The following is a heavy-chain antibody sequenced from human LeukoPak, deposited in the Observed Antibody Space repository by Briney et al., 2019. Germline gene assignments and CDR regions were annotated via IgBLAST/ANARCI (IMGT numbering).Heavy chain of an antibody. D-gene: IGHD6-19*01. Sequence: SETLSLTCAVYGGSFSGYYWSWIRQPAGKGLEWIGRIYTSGSTNYNPSLKSRVTISVDKSKNQFSLKLSSVTAADTAVYYCAMELAVAGLESTFDYWGQGTLVTVSS. CDR1: GGSFSGYY. CDR3: AMELAVAGLESTFDY. V-gene: IGHV4-59*10. J-gene: IGHJ4*02. CDR2: IYTSGST.